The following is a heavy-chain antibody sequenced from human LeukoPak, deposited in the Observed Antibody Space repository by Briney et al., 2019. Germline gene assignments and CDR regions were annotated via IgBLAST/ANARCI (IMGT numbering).Heavy chain of an antibody. J-gene: IGHJ4*02. CDR1: GFSFSAAW. V-gene: IGHV3-7*01. D-gene: IGHD5-12*01. CDR3: VNLGYSD. Sequence: GGSPRLSCEASGFSFSAAWMTWVRQALGKGLEWVATIKNDGSDKYYVDSVKGRFTLSRDNAKNLVYLQMNSLRVEDTAVYYCVNLGYSDGGQGTLVTVSS. CDR2: IKNDGSDK.